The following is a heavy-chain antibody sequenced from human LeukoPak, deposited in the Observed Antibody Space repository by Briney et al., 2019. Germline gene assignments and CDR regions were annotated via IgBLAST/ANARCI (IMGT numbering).Heavy chain of an antibody. CDR3: ARGFRRRRPYGSGSYFPDY. CDR1: GYTFTSYD. D-gene: IGHD3-10*01. J-gene: IGHJ4*02. V-gene: IGHV1-8*02. CDR2: MNPNSGNT. Sequence: GASVKVSCKASGYTFTSYDINWVRQATGQGLEWMGWMNPNSGNTGYAQKLQGRVTMTRNTSISTAYMELSSLRSEDTAVYYCARGFRRRRPYGSGSYFPDYWGQGTLVTVSS.